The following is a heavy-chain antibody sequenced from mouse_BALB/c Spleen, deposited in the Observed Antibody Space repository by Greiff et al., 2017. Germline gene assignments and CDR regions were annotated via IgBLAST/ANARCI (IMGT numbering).Heavy chain of an antibody. CDR3: ARSKGTSNWVYAMDY. CDR1: GYTFTSYW. D-gene: IGHD4-1*01. J-gene: IGHJ4*01. V-gene: IGHV1-87*01. Sequence: QVHVKQSGAELARPGASVKLSCKASGYTFTSYWMQWVKQRPGQGLEWIGAIYPGDGDTRYTQKFKGKATLTADKSSSTAYMQLSSLASEDSAVYYCARSKGTSNWVYAMDYWGQGTSVTVSS. CDR2: IYPGDGDT.